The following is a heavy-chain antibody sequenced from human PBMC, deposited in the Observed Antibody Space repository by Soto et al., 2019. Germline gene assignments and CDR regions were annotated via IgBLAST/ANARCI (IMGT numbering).Heavy chain of an antibody. CDR2: IYHSGST. D-gene: IGHD4-17*01. V-gene: IGHV4-30-2*01. Sequence: PSETLSLTCAVSGGSISSGGYSWSWIRQPPGKGLEWIGYIYHSGSTYYNPSLKSRVTISVDRSKNQFSLKLSSVTAADTAVYYCARGGYGGNRGIIDYWGQGALVTVSS. J-gene: IGHJ4*02. CDR1: GGSISSGGYS. CDR3: ARGGYGGNRGIIDY.